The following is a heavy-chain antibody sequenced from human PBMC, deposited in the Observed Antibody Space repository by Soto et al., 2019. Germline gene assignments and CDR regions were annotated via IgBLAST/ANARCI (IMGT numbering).Heavy chain of an antibody. CDR2: IYPGDSDT. Sequence: HGESLKISCKGSGYSFTSYWIGWVRQMPGKGLEWMGIIYPGDSDTRYSPSFQGQVTISADKSISTAYLQWSSLKASDTAMYYCARRATGIAARLPYWFDPWGQGTLVTVSS. CDR1: GYSFTSYW. D-gene: IGHD6-6*01. V-gene: IGHV5-51*01. J-gene: IGHJ5*02. CDR3: ARRATGIAARLPYWFDP.